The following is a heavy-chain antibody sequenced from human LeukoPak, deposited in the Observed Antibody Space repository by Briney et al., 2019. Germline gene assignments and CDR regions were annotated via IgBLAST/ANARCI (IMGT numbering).Heavy chain of an antibody. Sequence: SSETLSLTCTVSDGSISSYYWSWIRQPPGKGLEWIGYIYYSGSTNYNPSLKSRVTISVDTSKNQFSLKLSSVTAADTAVYYCARVMDSSSSSGDYWGQGTLVTVSS. CDR3: ARVMDSSSSSGDY. D-gene: IGHD6-6*01. CDR1: DGSISSYY. V-gene: IGHV4-59*01. CDR2: IYYSGST. J-gene: IGHJ4*02.